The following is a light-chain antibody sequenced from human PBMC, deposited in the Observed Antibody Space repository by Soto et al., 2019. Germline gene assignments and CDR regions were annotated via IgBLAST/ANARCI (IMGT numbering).Light chain of an antibody. CDR3: QSYDSSLSGSNV. CDR2: RNS. CDR1: SSNIGAGYD. Sequence: QAVVTQPPSVSGAPGQRVTISCTGSSSNIGAGYDVHWYQQLPGTAPKLLIYRNSNRPSGVPDRFSGSKYGTSASLAITGLQAEDEADYYCQSYDSSLSGSNVFGTGTKLTVL. J-gene: IGLJ1*01. V-gene: IGLV1-40*01.